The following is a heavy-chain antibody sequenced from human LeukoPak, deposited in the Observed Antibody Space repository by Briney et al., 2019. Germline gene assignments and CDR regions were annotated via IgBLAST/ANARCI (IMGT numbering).Heavy chain of an antibody. D-gene: IGHD3-16*01. Sequence: PGGSLRLSCVASGFTFSDHYMDWVRQAPGKGLEWVGRTRNKANSYTTQYAASVTGRFTISRDDSKNSLYLQMNSLKTEDTAVYYCARDMTDWGPGTLVTVSS. CDR1: GFTFSDHY. CDR2: TRNKANSYTT. V-gene: IGHV3-72*01. J-gene: IGHJ4*02. CDR3: ARDMTD.